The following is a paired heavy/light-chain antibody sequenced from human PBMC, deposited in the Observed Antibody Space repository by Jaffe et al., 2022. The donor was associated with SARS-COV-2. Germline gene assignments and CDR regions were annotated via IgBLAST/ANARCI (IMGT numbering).Heavy chain of an antibody. CDR3: ARESGNPSSPHMDV. J-gene: IGHJ6*02. Sequence: QVQLVESGGGVVQPGRSLRLSCAASGFTFRNYAIHWVRQAPGKGLEWVAVIYYDGSNKYYADSVKGRFTISRDNSKDTAYLQMNSLRGDETAVYHCARESGNPSSPHMDVWGRGTTVTVSS. D-gene: IGHD6-6*01. CDR2: IYYDGSNK. CDR1: GFTFRNYA. V-gene: IGHV3-33*01.
Light chain of an antibody. CDR3: QQYNNWPVYT. CDR2: GAS. J-gene: IGKJ2*01. V-gene: IGKV3-15*01. CDR1: QSVSNN. Sequence: EIVMTQSPAILSVSPGERATLSCRASQSVSNNLAWYQQKPGQAPRRLIYGASTRATGTPARFSGSGSGTEFTLTISSLQSEDFAVYYCQQYNNWPVYTFGQGTKLEIK.